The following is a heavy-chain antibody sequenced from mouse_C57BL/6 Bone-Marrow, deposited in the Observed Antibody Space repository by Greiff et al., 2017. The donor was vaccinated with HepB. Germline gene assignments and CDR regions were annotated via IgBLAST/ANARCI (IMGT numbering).Heavy chain of an antibody. CDR1: GFSFNTYA. CDR2: IRSKSNNYAT. D-gene: IGHD3-2*02. J-gene: IGHJ2*01. V-gene: IGHV10-1*01. Sequence: EVMLVESGGGLVQPKGSLKLSCAASGFSFNTYAMNWVRQAPGKGLEWVARIRSKSNNYATYYADSVKDRFTISRDDSESMLYLQMNNLKTEDTAMYYCVRDSSGWDYFDYWGQGTTLTVSS. CDR3: VRDSSGWDYFDY.